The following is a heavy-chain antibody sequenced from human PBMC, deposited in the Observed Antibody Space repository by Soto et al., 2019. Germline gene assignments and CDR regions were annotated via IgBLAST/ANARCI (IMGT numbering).Heavy chain of an antibody. J-gene: IGHJ4*02. CDR1: GGSISSYY. Sequence: SETLSLTCTVSGGSISSYYWSWIRQPPGKGLEWIGYIYYSGSTNYNPSLKSRVTISVDTSKNQFSLKLSSVTAADTAVYYCARVPVRYDFWSGYLGSYFDYWGQGTLVTVSS. V-gene: IGHV4-59*01. CDR2: IYYSGST. D-gene: IGHD3-3*01. CDR3: ARVPVRYDFWSGYLGSYFDY.